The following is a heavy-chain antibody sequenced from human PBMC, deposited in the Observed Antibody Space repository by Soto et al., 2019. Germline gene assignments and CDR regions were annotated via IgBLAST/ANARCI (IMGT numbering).Heavy chain of an antibody. J-gene: IGHJ4*02. V-gene: IGHV1-69*01. CDR2: IIPIFGTA. D-gene: IGHD3-16*01. CDR3: ARGYGGNSVILLPFDY. Sequence: QVQLVQSGAEVKKPGSSVKVSCKASGGTFSSYAISWVRQAPGQGLECMGGIIPIFGTANYAQKFQGRVTITADESTSTAYMELSSLRSEDTAVYYCARGYGGNSVILLPFDYWGQGTLVTVSS. CDR1: GGTFSSYA.